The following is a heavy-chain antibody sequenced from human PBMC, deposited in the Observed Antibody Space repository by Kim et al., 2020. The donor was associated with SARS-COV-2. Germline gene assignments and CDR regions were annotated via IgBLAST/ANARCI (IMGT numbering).Heavy chain of an antibody. CDR3: ARALRDVAAAGLDYYGMDV. CDR1: GGTFSSYA. D-gene: IGHD6-13*01. V-gene: IGHV1-69*13. CDR2: ITPIFGTA. J-gene: IGHJ6*02. Sequence: SVKVSCKASGGTFSSYAISWVRQAPGQGLEWMGGITPIFGTANYAQKFQGRVTITADESTSTAYMELSSLRSEDTAVYYCARALRDVAAAGLDYYGMDVWGQGTTGTVSS.